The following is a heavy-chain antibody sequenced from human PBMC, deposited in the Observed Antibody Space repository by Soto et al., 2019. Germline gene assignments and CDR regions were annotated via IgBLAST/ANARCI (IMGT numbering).Heavy chain of an antibody. CDR1: GYTFTSYA. Sequence: ASVKVSCKASGYTFTSYAMHWVRQAPGQRLEWMGWINAGNGNTKYSQTFQGRVTMTRDTSASTAYMGLSSLRSEDTAVYYCAITRTIFGVVITNYYYGMDVWGQGTTVTVSS. D-gene: IGHD3-3*01. J-gene: IGHJ6*02. CDR3: AITRTIFGVVITNYYYGMDV. V-gene: IGHV1-3*01. CDR2: INAGNGNT.